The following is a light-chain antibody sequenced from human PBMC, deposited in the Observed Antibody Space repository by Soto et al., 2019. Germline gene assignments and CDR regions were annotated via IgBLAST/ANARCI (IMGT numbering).Light chain of an antibody. V-gene: IGKV1-33*01. CDR2: DAS. CDR1: QDISNY. J-gene: IGKJ3*01. CDR3: QQYDNLPFT. Sequence: DIQMTQSPSSLSASVGDRVTITCQASQDISNYLNWYQQKPGKAPKLLIYDASNLETGDPSRFSGSGSGTDFTFTISSLQPEDIATYYCQQYDNLPFTFGPGTKVDIQ.